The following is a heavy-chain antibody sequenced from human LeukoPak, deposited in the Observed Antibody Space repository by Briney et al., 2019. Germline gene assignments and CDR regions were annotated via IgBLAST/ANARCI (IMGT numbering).Heavy chain of an antibody. CDR1: GYSISSGYY. CDR2: IYTSGST. CDR3: ARDPSPSPYSSSWYGNDDAFDI. J-gene: IGHJ3*02. Sequence: PSETLSLTCTVSGYSISSGYYWSWIRQPAGKGLEWIGRIYTSGSTNYNPSLKSRVTISVDTSKNQFSLKLSSVTAADTAVYYCARDPSPSPYSSSWYGNDDAFDIWGQGTMATVSS. D-gene: IGHD6-13*01. V-gene: IGHV4-61*02.